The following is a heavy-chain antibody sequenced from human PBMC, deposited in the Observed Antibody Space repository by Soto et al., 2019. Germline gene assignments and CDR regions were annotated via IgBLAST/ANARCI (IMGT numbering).Heavy chain of an antibody. V-gene: IGHV1-69*13. CDR2: IIPMFETP. J-gene: IGHJ4*01. CDR1: GGSFREYA. Sequence: SVKVSCKVSGGSFREYAISWVRQAPGQGLEWMGGIIPMFETPNYAQSFQGRVTIIADEPSNTVYLDLSSLTSEDSAVYYCARDSKAMVMTSFDSWGHGTLVTVSS. CDR3: ARDSKAMVMTSFDS. D-gene: IGHD5-18*01.